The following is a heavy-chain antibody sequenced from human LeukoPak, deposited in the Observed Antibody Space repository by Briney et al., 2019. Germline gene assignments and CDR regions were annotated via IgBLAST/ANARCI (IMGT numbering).Heavy chain of an antibody. CDR3: AKDLASRYPVDNWFDP. V-gene: IGHV3-48*01. J-gene: IGHJ5*02. D-gene: IGHD3-9*01. CDR2: ISSSSSTI. CDR1: GFTFSSYG. Sequence: GALRLSCAASGFTFSSYGMHWVRQAPGKGLEWVSYISSSSSTIYYADSVKGRFTISRDNAKNSLYLQMNSLRAEDTAVYYCAKDLASRYPVDNWFDPWGQGTLVTVSS.